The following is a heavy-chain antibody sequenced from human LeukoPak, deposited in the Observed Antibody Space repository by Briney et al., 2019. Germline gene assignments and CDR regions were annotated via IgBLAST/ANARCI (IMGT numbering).Heavy chain of an antibody. J-gene: IGHJ4*02. Sequence: SETLSLTCAVYGGSFSGYYWSWIRQPPGKGLEWIGETNHSGSTNYNPSLKSRVTISVDTSKNQFSLKLSSVTAADTAVYYCARGGGYCSGGSCYVFDCWGQGTLVTVSS. CDR1: GGSFSGYY. V-gene: IGHV4-34*01. D-gene: IGHD2-15*01. CDR3: ARGGGYCSGGSCYVFDC. CDR2: TNHSGST.